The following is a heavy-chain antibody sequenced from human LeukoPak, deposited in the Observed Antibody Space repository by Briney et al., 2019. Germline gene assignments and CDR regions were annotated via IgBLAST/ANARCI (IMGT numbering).Heavy chain of an antibody. Sequence: ASVKVSFKASGYPFTGNYMQWVRQAPGQGLESMGRNNPNSGGTNYAQKFQGRVTMTRDTSISTAYMELSRLRSDDTAVYYCASGSYDFWSGSAAEYFQHWGQGTLVTVSS. CDR2: NNPNSGGT. J-gene: IGHJ1*01. V-gene: IGHV1-2*06. CDR1: GYPFTGNY. D-gene: IGHD3-3*01. CDR3: ASGSYDFWSGSAAEYFQH.